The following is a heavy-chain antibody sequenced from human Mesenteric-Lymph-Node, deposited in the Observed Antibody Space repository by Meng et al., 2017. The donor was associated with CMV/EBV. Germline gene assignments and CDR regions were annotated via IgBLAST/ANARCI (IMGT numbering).Heavy chain of an antibody. Sequence: YTFSSCFVHWLRQAPGQGLEWMGLINPSGGSATYVQKFQGRVTMTRDTSTSTVYMELSSLRSEDTAVYYCARARSKGAQSAYYFDYWGQGTLVTVSS. V-gene: IGHV1-46*01. J-gene: IGHJ4*02. CDR1: YTFSSCF. CDR2: INPSGGSA. D-gene: IGHD1-26*01. CDR3: ARARSKGAQSAYYFDY.